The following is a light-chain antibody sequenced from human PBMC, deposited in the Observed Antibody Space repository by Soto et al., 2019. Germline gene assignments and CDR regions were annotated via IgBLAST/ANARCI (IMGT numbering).Light chain of an antibody. Sequence: EIVMTQSPATLSVSPGERATLSCRGSQSVSSNLAWYQQKPGQAHRLLIYDASNRATGIPARFSGSGSGTDFTPTISSLEPEDFAVYYCQQRSNWPPITFGQGTRVEIK. CDR1: QSVSSN. V-gene: IGKV3-11*01. CDR2: DAS. CDR3: QQRSNWPPIT. J-gene: IGKJ5*01.